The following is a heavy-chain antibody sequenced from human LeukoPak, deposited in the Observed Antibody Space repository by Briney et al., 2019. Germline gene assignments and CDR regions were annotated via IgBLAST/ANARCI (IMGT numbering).Heavy chain of an antibody. D-gene: IGHD7-27*01. J-gene: IGHJ5*02. CDR1: GGSISSYC. CDR2: IYYTGST. V-gene: IGHV4-59*01. CDR3: ARDRHLGLNWFDP. Sequence: SETLSLTCTVSGGSISSYCWSWIRQPPGKGLEWIGYIYYTGSTNYNPSLKSRVTISIDTSKNQFSLKLSSVTAADTAVYYCARDRHLGLNWFDPWGQGTLVTVSS.